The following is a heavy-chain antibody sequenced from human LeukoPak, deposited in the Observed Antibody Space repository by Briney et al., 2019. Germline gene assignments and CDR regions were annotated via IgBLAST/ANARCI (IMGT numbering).Heavy chain of an antibody. Sequence: SQTLSLTCAISGDSVSSNSAAWNWIRQSPSRGLEWLGRTYYRSKWYNNYAVSVKSRITINPDTSKNQFSLKLSSVTAADTAVYYCARGRGPYGSGSYPFDYWGQGTLVTVSS. J-gene: IGHJ4*02. D-gene: IGHD3-10*01. V-gene: IGHV6-1*01. CDR2: TYYRSKWYN. CDR3: ARGRGPYGSGSYPFDY. CDR1: GDSVSSNSAA.